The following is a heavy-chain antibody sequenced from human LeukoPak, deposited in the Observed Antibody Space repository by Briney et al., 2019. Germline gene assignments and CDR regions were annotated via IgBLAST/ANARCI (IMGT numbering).Heavy chain of an antibody. CDR2: IYHSGST. CDR1: GYSISSGYY. J-gene: IGHJ6*03. D-gene: IGHD2-2*01. Sequence: SETLSLTCAVSGYSISSGYYWGWIRQPPGKGLEWIGSIYHSGSTYYNPSLKSRVTISVDTSKNQFSLKLSSVTAADTAVYYCARRVVVPAATVTDYYYMDVWGKGTTVTVSS. CDR3: ARRVVVPAATVTDYYYMDV. V-gene: IGHV4-38-2*01.